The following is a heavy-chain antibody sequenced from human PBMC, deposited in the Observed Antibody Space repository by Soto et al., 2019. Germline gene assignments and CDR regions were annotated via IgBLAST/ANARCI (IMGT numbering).Heavy chain of an antibody. CDR1: GGSISSYY. J-gene: IGHJ4*02. CDR2: IYYSGST. CDR3: ACLGIAGADSDY. Sequence: QVQLQESGPGLVKPSETLSLTCTVSGGSISSYYWSWIRQPPGKGLEWIGYIYYSGSTNYNPSLKSRVTISVATSKPQFSLRRSSVPAADTAVYHCACLGIAGADSDYWGQGTLVTVSS. D-gene: IGHD6-19*01. V-gene: IGHV4-59*01.